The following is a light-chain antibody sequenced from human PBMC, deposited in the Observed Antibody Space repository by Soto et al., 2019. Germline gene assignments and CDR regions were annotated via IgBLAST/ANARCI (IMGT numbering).Light chain of an antibody. Sequence: QSALTQPASVSGSPGQSITISCTGTSSDVGGYKYVSWYQQHPGKDPKLIIYEVSSRPSGVSSRFSGSKSGNTASLTISGLQAEDEADYDCCAYAGSYTVFGGGTKVTVL. V-gene: IGLV2-14*01. CDR1: SSDVGGYKY. J-gene: IGLJ3*02. CDR3: CAYAGSYTV. CDR2: EVS.